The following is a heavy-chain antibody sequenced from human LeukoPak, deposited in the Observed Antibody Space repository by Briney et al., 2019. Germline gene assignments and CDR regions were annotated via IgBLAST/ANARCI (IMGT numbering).Heavy chain of an antibody. D-gene: IGHD3-22*01. Sequence: ASVKVSCKASGYTFTDYYMHWVRQAPGQGLEWMGWINPNSGGTNYAQRFQGRVTMTRDMSVSTAYMELSSLRSDDTAVYYCARDEHQFYHESSGRFDYWGQGTLVTVSS. V-gene: IGHV1-2*02. CDR2: INPNSGGT. CDR1: GYTFTDYY. CDR3: ARDEHQFYHESSGRFDY. J-gene: IGHJ4*02.